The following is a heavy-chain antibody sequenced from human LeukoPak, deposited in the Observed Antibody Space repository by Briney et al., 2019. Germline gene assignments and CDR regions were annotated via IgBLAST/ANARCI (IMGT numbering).Heavy chain of an antibody. CDR2: IKSKTDSGTT. Sequence: GGSLRLSCAASGFTFSNAWMSWVRQAPGKGLEWVGRIKSKTDSGTTDYAAPVKGRFTISRDDSKNTLYMQMNSLKTEDTAVYYCTTDHTVDIVVVPAAIDPQDFDYWGQGTLVTVSS. V-gene: IGHV3-15*01. D-gene: IGHD2-2*02. CDR1: GFTFSNAW. CDR3: TTDHTVDIVVVPAAIDPQDFDY. J-gene: IGHJ4*02.